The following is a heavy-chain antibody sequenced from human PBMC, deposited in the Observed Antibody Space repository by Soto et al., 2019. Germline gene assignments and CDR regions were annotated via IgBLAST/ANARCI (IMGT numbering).Heavy chain of an antibody. Sequence: PGGSLRLSCAVSGSTFSNDWMYWVRQAPGKGLVWVSHINSDGSSTNYADFVKGRFTIARDNAKNTVYLQMNSLRAEDTAVYYCARDRSYSLDVWGQGTTVTVSP. V-gene: IGHV3-74*01. CDR2: INSDGSST. CDR3: ARDRSYSLDV. CDR1: GSTFSNDW. J-gene: IGHJ6*01.